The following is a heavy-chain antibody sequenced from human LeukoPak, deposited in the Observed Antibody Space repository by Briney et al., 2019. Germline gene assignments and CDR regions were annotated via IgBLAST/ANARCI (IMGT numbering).Heavy chain of an antibody. D-gene: IGHD3-16*01. CDR2: INYSGGT. CDR3: TRLMYYDYVWGSYPLGPFDY. J-gene: IGHJ4*02. Sequence: SETLSLTCTVSGGSISSSSYYWGWIRQPPGKGLEWIGSINYSGGTYYNPSLKSRVTISVDTSKNQVSLKLNSVTAADTAVYYCTRLMYYDYVWGSYPLGPFDYWGQGTLVTVSS. CDR1: GGSISSSSYY. V-gene: IGHV4-39*01.